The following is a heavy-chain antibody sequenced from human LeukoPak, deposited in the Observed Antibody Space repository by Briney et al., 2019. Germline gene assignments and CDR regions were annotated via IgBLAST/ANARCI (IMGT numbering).Heavy chain of an antibody. CDR1: GFTFSDYY. Sequence: GGSLRLSCAASGFTFSDYYMSWIRQAPGKGLEWVSYISSSGSTIYYADSVKGRFTISGDNAKNSVYLQMNSLRAEDTAVYYCAKGGYDSSGYYSGNWFDPWGQGTLVTVSS. D-gene: IGHD3-22*01. J-gene: IGHJ5*02. V-gene: IGHV3-11*04. CDR2: ISSSGSTI. CDR3: AKGGYDSSGYYSGNWFDP.